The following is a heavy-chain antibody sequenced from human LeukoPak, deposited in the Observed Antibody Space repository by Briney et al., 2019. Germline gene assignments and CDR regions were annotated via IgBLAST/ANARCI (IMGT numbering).Heavy chain of an antibody. J-gene: IGHJ5*02. CDR3: VIVVVVAATPDWFDP. CDR2: ISSSGSTI. D-gene: IGHD2-15*01. CDR1: GFTFSSYE. Sequence: GGSLRLSCAASGFTFSSYEMSWVRQAPGKGLEWVSYISSSGSTIYYADSVKGRFTISRDNAKNSLYLQMNSLRAEDTAVYYCVIVVVVAATPDWFDPWGQGTLVTVSS. V-gene: IGHV3-48*03.